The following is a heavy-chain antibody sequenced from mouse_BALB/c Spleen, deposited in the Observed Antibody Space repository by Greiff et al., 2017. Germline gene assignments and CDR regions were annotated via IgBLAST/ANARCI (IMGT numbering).Heavy chain of an antibody. CDR3: ARREGNYLFDY. D-gene: IGHD2-1*01. J-gene: IGHJ2*01. V-gene: IGHV1-82*01. CDR2: IYPGDGDT. Sequence: QVQLQQSGPELVKPGASVKISCKASGYAFSSSWMNWVKQRPGQGLEWIGRIYPGDGDTNYNGKFKGKATLTADKSSSTAYMQLSSLTSVDSAVYFCARREGNYLFDYWGQGTTLTVSS. CDR1: GYAFSSSW.